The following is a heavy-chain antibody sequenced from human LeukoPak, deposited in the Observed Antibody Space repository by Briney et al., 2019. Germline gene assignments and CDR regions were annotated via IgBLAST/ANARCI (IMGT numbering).Heavy chain of an antibody. CDR3: ARSSSGWYAVFDY. CDR1: GGPISSYY. V-gene: IGHV4-59*01. Sequence: TSETLSLTCTVSGGPISSYYWSWIRQPPGKGLEWIGYIYYSGSTNYDPSLKSRVTISVDTSKNQFSLKLSSVTAADTAVYYCARSSSGWYAVFDYWGQGTLVTVSS. CDR2: IYYSGST. D-gene: IGHD6-19*01. J-gene: IGHJ4*02.